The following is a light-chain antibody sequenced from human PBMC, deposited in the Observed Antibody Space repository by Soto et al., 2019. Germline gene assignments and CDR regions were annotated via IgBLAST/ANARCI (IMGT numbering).Light chain of an antibody. J-gene: IGKJ5*01. Sequence: DIQMTQSPSTLSASVVDRVTITCRASQSISSWLAWYQQKPGKAPKLLIYDASSLESGVPSRFSGSASGAEFTLTISSLQPDDFGTYFCQQSYTFGQGTRLEIK. CDR1: QSISSW. CDR2: DAS. V-gene: IGKV1-5*01. CDR3: QQSYT.